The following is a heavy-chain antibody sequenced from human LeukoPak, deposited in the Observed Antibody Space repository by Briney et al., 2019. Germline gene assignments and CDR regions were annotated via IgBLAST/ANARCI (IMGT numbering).Heavy chain of an antibody. V-gene: IGHV3-74*01. Sequence: PGGSLRLSCAASGFSFSSYWMHWVRQAPGKGLVWVARIKNDGSSTNYADSVEGRFTISRDNAKKTLYVQMNSLRAEDTAVYYCARPLVAGVTLNACDIWGQGTMVTVSS. CDR1: GFSFSSYW. J-gene: IGHJ3*02. CDR3: ARPLVAGVTLNACDI. D-gene: IGHD2-15*01. CDR2: IKNDGSST.